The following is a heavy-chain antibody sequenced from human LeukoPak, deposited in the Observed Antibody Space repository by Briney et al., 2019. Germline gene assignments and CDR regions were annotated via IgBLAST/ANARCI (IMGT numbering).Heavy chain of an antibody. CDR2: IYYSGST. D-gene: IGHD3-10*01. V-gene: IGHV4-31*03. J-gene: IGHJ5*02. CDR1: GGSISSGGYY. Sequence: PSETLSLTCTVSGGSISSGGYYWSWIRQYPGKGLEWIGYIYYSGSTYYNPSLKSRVTISVDTSKNQFSLKLSSVIAADTAVYYCARLTGPITMVRGVMSVTVHNWFDPWGQGTLVTVSS. CDR3: ARLTGPITMVRGVMSVTVHNWFDP.